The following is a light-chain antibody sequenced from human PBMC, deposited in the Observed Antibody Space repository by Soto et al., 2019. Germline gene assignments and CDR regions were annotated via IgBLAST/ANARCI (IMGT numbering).Light chain of an antibody. V-gene: IGKV1-39*01. CDR3: QQTYSSLWT. CDR1: QSITNL. CDR2: GTS. Sequence: DIQMTQSPSSLSASVGDRVTITCRASQSITNLLNWYQHKPGQAPKLLIYGTSSLLTGVPSRFSDSGSGTDFTLTISGLQLEDFATYYCQQTYSSLWTFGQGTTVENK. J-gene: IGKJ1*01.